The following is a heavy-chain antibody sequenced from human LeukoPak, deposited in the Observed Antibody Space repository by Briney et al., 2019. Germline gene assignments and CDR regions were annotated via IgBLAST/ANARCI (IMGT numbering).Heavy chain of an antibody. CDR1: GYTFTRYY. D-gene: IGHD3-16*01. Sequence: GASVRVSCKASGYTFTRYYMHWVRQAPGQGLEGMGWINPNSGGTNYAQKFQGRVTMTRDKSMSTAYMEMSRLRADDTAVYYCARDLLTNYYYYMDVWGKGTTVTISS. CDR2: INPNSGGT. CDR3: ARDLLTNYYYYMDV. J-gene: IGHJ6*03. V-gene: IGHV1-2*02.